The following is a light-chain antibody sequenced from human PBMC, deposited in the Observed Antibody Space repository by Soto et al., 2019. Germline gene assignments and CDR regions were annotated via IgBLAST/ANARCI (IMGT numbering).Light chain of an antibody. V-gene: IGKV3-11*01. J-gene: IGKJ1*01. CDR2: DAS. CDR3: QQHSHWPPWT. CDR1: QSVSSN. Sequence: EVVMTQSPATLSVSPGERATLSCRASQSVSSNLAWYQQKHGQAPRLLIYDASNRATGIPARFSGSGSGTDFTLTISNLEPEDFAVYYCQQHSHWPPWTFGQGTKVDIK.